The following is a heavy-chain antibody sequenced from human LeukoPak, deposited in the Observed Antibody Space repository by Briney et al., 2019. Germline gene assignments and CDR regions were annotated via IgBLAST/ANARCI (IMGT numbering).Heavy chain of an antibody. CDR2: INHSGST. CDR1: GGSFSGYY. J-gene: IGHJ4*02. D-gene: IGHD6-25*01. V-gene: IGHV4-34*01. CDR3: ARGLSPVSAFDY. Sequence: SETLSLTCAVYGGSFSGYYWSWIRQPPGKGLEWIGEINHSGSTNYNPSLKSRVTISVDTSKNQFSLKLSSVTAADTAVYYCARGLSPVSAFDYWGQGTLVTVSS.